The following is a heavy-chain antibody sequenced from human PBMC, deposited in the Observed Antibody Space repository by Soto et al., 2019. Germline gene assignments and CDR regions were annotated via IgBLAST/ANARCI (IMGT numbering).Heavy chain of an antibody. CDR3: AKDRSLDHDSRGYLFDN. CDR2: VSRYGDIT. D-gene: IGHD3-22*01. J-gene: IGHJ4*02. Sequence: EVQLLESGGDLIQPGGSLRLSCAASGFTFNIYAMTWVRQAPGKGLEWVSAVSRYGDITYYADSLEGRFSISRDNSKNTLYLQMNSLRAEDTAVYYCAKDRSLDHDSRGYLFDNWGQGTLVTVSS. V-gene: IGHV3-23*01. CDR1: GFTFNIYA.